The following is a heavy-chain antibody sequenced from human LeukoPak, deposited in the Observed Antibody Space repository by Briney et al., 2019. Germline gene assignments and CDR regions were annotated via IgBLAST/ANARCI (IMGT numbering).Heavy chain of an antibody. J-gene: IGHJ6*02. CDR1: GGSISSYY. CDR3: ARTSQLGYGGNSAHYGMDV. V-gene: IGHV4-59*08. Sequence: SETLSLTCTVSGGSISSYYWSWIRQPPGKGLEWIGYIYYSGSTNYNPSLTSRVTISVATSKNQLSLKLSSVTAPDTAVYYCARTSQLGYGGNSAHYGMDVWGQGTTVTVSS. CDR2: IYYSGST. D-gene: IGHD4-23*01.